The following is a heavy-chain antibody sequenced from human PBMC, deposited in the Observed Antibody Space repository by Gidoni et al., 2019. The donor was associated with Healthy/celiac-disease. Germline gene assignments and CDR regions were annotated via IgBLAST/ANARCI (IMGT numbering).Heavy chain of an antibody. CDR3: ARVHMITFGGVIVKMTTPFDY. V-gene: IGHV1-18*01. CDR2: ISAYNGNT. Sequence: QVQLVQSGAEVKKPGASVKVSCKASGYTFTRYGISWVRQAPGQGLEWMGWISAYNGNTNYAQKLQGRVTMTTDTSTSTAYMELRSLRSDDTAVYYCARVHMITFGGVIVKMTTPFDYWGQGTLVTVSS. D-gene: IGHD3-16*02. J-gene: IGHJ4*02. CDR1: GYTFTRYG.